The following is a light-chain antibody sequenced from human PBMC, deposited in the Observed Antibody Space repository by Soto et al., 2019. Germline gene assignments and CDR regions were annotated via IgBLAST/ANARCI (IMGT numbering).Light chain of an antibody. J-gene: IGKJ2*01. Sequence: EIVMTQSPGTLSLSPGERATISCRASQVIGSRSLAWYHQKSGQAPRLLIYGASIRATGIPDRFSGSGSGKDFTLTISRLESEDFGVYYCQQFGSAIPHTFGQGTKLEIK. CDR3: QQFGSAIPHT. CDR2: GAS. V-gene: IGKV3-20*01. CDR1: QVIGSRS.